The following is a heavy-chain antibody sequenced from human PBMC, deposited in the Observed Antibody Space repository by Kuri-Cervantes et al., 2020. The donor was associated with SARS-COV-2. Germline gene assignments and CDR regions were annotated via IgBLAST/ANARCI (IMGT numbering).Heavy chain of an antibody. V-gene: IGHV6-1*01. CDR2: TYYRSKWYN. CDR3: ARGAVYCSGGSCYPDY. CDR1: GDSVSSNSAA. D-gene: IGHD2-15*01. Sequence: SETLSLTCAISGDSVSSNSAAWNWIRQSPSRGLEWLGRTYYRSKWYNDYAVSVKSRITINPDTSKNQFSLQLNSVTPEDTAVYYCARGAVYCSGGSCYPDYWGQGTLVTVSS. J-gene: IGHJ4*02.